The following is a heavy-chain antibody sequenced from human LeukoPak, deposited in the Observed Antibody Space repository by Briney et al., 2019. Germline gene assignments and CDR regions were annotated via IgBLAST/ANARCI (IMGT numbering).Heavy chain of an antibody. D-gene: IGHD6-13*01. CDR2: ISGDSRYI. J-gene: IGHJ4*02. Sequence: GGSLRLSCAASGFTFSDYSLNWVRQAPGKGLEWVSCISGDSRYIYYADSLKGRSTISRDNAQNSLYLHMNNLRAEDTAVYYCARGPFSSSWSEFDYWGQGTLATVSS. CDR3: ARGPFSSSWSEFDY. CDR1: GFTFSDYS. V-gene: IGHV3-21*06.